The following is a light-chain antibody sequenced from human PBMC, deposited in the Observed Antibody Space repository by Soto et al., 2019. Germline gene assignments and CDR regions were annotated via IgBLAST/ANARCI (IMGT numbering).Light chain of an antibody. J-gene: IGKJ5*01. CDR3: QQYNNWTRT. Sequence: EIVMTQSPATLSVSRGERATLSCMASQSFSSNLSWYQQKPGQAPSLLVYGASTRATGVPARFSGIGSGTEFTLTLSSLQSEDVAVYYGQQYNNWTRTFGQGTRLEI. V-gene: IGKV3-15*01. CDR1: QSFSSN. CDR2: GAS.